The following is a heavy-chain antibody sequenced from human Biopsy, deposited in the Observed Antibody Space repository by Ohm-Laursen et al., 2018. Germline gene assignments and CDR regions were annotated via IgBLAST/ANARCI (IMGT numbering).Heavy chain of an antibody. J-gene: IGHJ4*02. CDR2: IYGDDNK. CDR3: AHRQKWTFDF. V-gene: IGHV2-5*02. Sequence: TQTLTLTCSFPGFSLTNGGLSVGWIRQSPGRALEWLGLIYGDDNKRYSPSLKSRLLITKDTSKNQVVLTLTNVDPVDAGTYYCAHRQKWTFDFWGQGTLVTVSS. D-gene: IGHD1-26*01. CDR1: GFSLTNGGLS.